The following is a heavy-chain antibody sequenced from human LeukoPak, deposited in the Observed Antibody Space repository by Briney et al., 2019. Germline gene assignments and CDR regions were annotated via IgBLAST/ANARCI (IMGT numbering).Heavy chain of an antibody. Sequence: GGSLRLSCAASGFTFSSHWMTWVRQAPGKGLEWVANIKEDGTRKNYMDSVKGRFTISRDNAKNSLYLQMSGLRAEDTALYYCARDADSSSWSMYYYYGMDVWGQGTTVTVSS. CDR1: GFTFSSHW. CDR3: ARDADSSSWSMYYYYGMDV. J-gene: IGHJ6*02. V-gene: IGHV3-7*03. CDR2: IKEDGTRK. D-gene: IGHD6-13*01.